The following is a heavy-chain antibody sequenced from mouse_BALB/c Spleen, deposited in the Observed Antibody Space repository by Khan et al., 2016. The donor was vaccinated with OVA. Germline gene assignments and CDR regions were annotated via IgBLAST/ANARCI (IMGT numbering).Heavy chain of an antibody. D-gene: IGHD2-10*01. CDR3: ARQPYYHYNIMDY. CDR2: IWSDGST. Sequence: QVQLKESGPGLVAPSQSLSITCTISGFSLTNYGVHWVRQPPGKGLEWLVVIWSDGSTTYNSALKSRMTISKENSKSQVFLKMNSHQTDDTAMYCCARQPYYHYNIMDYWGQGTSVTVSS. J-gene: IGHJ4*01. CDR1: GFSLTNYG. V-gene: IGHV2-6-1*01.